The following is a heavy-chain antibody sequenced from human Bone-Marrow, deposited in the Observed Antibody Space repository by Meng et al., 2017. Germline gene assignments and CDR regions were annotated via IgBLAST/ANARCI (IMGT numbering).Heavy chain of an antibody. J-gene: IGHJ3*02. V-gene: IGHV3-33*01. CDR1: GFTFSSYG. Sequence: GESLKISCAASGFTFSSYGMHWVRQAPGKGLEWVAVIWYDVSNKYYADSVKGRFTISRDNSKNTLYLQMNSLRAEDTAVYYCARDQGTVLRYPWVERSYAFDIWGQGTVVTVSS. CDR3: ARDQGTVLRYPWVERSYAFDI. D-gene: IGHD3-9*01. CDR2: IWYDVSNK.